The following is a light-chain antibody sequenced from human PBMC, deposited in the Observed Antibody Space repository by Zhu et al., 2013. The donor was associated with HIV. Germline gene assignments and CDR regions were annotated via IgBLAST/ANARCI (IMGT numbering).Light chain of an antibody. V-gene: IGKV1-5*03. CDR1: QTLNNW. J-gene: IGKJ1*01. CDR2: KVS. CDR3: QQYNIIPPA. Sequence: DIQMTQSPSTLSASIGDSVTITCRASQTLNNWLAWFQQKPGKAPKLLIYKVSNLETGVPSRFSGSGSGTEFTLTITTLQSDDFATYYCQQYNIIPPAFGQGTKVEIK.